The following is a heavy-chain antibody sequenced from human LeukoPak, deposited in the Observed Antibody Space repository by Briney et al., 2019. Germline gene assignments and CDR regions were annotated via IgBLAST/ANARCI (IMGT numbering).Heavy chain of an antibody. D-gene: IGHD2-15*01. V-gene: IGHV3-48*01. J-gene: IGHJ4*02. CDR1: GFRFSTYR. CDR3: ARAWVGAAYFDY. CDR2: ISSSSSTI. Sequence: GGSLRLSCAASGFRFSTYRMKWVRQAPGKGLEWVSDISSSSSTIYYADSVKGRFTISRDNAKNSLYLQMNSLRAEDTAVYYCARAWVGAAYFDYWGQGTLVTVSS.